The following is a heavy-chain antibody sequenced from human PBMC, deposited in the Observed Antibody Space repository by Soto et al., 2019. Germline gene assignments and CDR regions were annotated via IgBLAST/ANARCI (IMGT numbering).Heavy chain of an antibody. Sequence: KNSSEGSEYSIISYWIGWMIQMHGRGLEWMGIIYPGDSDTRYSPSFQGQVTISADKSISTAYLQWSSLKASDTAMYYCARISSSGNCYYYYVTAFLGKGTTVT. CDR2: IYPGDSDT. V-gene: IGHV5-51*01. CDR1: EYSIISYW. D-gene: IGHD3-22*01. J-gene: IGHJ6*04. CDR3: ARISSSGNCYYYYVTAF.